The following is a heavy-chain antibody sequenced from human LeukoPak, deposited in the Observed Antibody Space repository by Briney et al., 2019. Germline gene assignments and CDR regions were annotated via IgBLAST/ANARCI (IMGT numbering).Heavy chain of an antibody. CDR3: AKDMKPDGLWDADY. J-gene: IGHJ4*02. Sequence: GGSLRLSCAASGFTFGTYSMSWVRQAPGKGLEWVSGISGSGGQTFYADSVKGRFTISRDNSNSFLFLHMDSLGAEDTALYYCAKDMKPDGLWDADYWGQGTLVTVSS. D-gene: IGHD1-26*01. CDR2: ISGSGGQT. CDR1: GFTFGTYS. V-gene: IGHV3-23*01.